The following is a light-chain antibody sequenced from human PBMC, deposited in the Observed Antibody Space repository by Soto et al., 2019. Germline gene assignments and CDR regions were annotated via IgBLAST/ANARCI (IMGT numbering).Light chain of an antibody. CDR1: QSVSSN. J-gene: IGKJ1*01. CDR2: GAF. Sequence: ELVMTQSPATLSVSPGERATLSCRASQSVSSNLAWYQQKPGQAPRLLIYGAFTRATGIPARFSGSGSGTEFTLTISSLQSEDFAVYYCQQYNNWPQTFGQGTKVDIK. V-gene: IGKV3-15*01. CDR3: QQYNNWPQT.